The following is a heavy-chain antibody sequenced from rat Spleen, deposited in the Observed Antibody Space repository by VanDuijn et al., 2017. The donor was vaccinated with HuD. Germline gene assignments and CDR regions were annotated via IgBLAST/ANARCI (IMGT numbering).Heavy chain of an antibody. CDR2: ITNARGTT. V-gene: IGHV5S13*01. Sequence: EVQLVESGGGLVQPGRSLKLSCAASGFTFSNYGMHWIRQAPGKGLEWVASITNARGTTYYPDSVKGRFTISRDNGKNTLYLQMNSLRSDDTATYYCARHGPGTWYFDFWGPGTMVTVSS. CDR1: GFTFSNYG. CDR3: ARHGPGTWYFDF. J-gene: IGHJ1*01. D-gene: IGHD5-1*01.